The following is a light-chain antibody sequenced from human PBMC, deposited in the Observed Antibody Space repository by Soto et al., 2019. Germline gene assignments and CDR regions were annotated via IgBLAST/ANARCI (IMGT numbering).Light chain of an antibody. V-gene: IGKV3-20*01. CDR2: GAS. CDR1: QSVSSSY. J-gene: IGKJ2*03. Sequence: EIVLTQSPGTLSLSPGERATLSSRASQSVSSSYLAWYQQKPGKAPRLLTYGASSRATGIAERFSGSGSGTDFTLTISRLEPEDFAVCCCQRSGSSPYSFGQGTTLASK. CDR3: QRSGSSPYS.